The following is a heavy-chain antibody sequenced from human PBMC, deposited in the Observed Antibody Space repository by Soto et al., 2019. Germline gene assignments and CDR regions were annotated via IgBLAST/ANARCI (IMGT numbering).Heavy chain of an antibody. CDR1: GFTFNNYW. CDR3: ARGALGSYYFDY. CDR2: IKYDATST. Sequence: EVQLVESGGGLFQPVGSLRLSCAASGFTFNNYWIHWVRQAPGKGLVWVSRIKYDATSTNYADSVKGRFSISRDNAKNTVYLQMSSLRGDDTAVYYCARGALGSYYFDYWGQGTLVTVSS. D-gene: IGHD3-16*01. J-gene: IGHJ4*02. V-gene: IGHV3-74*01.